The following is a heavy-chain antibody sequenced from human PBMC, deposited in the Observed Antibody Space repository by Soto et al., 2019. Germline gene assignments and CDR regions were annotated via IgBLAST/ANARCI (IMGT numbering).Heavy chain of an antibody. V-gene: IGHV4-30-2*01. CDR2: IYHSGST. Sequence: QLQLQESGSGLVKPSQTLSLTCAVSGGSISSGGYSWSWIRQPPGKGLEWIGYIYHSGSTYYNPSRESRVTISVDRSKNQFSLKLSSVTAADTAVYYCASSYYDSCGCALRDWGQGTLVTVSS. J-gene: IGHJ1*01. D-gene: IGHD3-22*01. CDR3: ASSYYDSCGCALRD. CDR1: GGSISSGGYS.